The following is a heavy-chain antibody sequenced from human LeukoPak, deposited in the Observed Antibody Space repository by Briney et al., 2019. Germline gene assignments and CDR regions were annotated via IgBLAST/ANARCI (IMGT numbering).Heavy chain of an antibody. D-gene: IGHD3-3*01. J-gene: IGHJ6*02. CDR1: GFPFSSYA. CDR3: AKSVAIYFYYGLDV. CDR2: ISGSGGST. V-gene: IGHV3-23*01. Sequence: GSLRLSCAASGFPFSSYAMSWVRETPGKGLEWVSAISGSGGSTYYADSVKGRFTISRDNSKNTLFLQMNSLRAEDTAPYYCAKSVAIYFYYGLDVWGQGTTVAVSS.